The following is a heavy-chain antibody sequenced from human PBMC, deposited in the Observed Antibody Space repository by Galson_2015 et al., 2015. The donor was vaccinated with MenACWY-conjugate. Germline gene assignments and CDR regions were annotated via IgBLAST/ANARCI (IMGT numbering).Heavy chain of an antibody. CDR2: IYYSGST. J-gene: IGHJ4*02. CDR3: AREIVGATGGLDY. CDR1: GGSISSSSYY. V-gene: IGHV4-39*07. Sequence: ETLSLTCTVSGGSISSSSYYWGWIRQPPGKGLEWIGSIYYSGSTYYNPSLKSRVTISVDTSKNQFSLKLSSVTAADTAVYYCAREIVGATGGLDYWGQGTLVTVSS. D-gene: IGHD1-26*01.